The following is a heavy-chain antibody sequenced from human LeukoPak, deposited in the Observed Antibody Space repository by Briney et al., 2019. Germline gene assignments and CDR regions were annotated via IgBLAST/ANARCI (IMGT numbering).Heavy chain of an antibody. J-gene: IGHJ4*02. CDR2: ISGSGGST. V-gene: IGHV3-23*01. CDR3: AKDRGAGIAAAGKGYYFDY. Sequence: GGSLRLSCAASGFTFSSYAMSWVRQAPGRGLEWVSAISGSGGSTYYADSVKGRFTISRDNSKNTLYLKMNSLRAEDTAVYYCAKDRGAGIAAAGKGYYFDYWGQGTLVTVSS. CDR1: GFTFSSYA. D-gene: IGHD6-13*01.